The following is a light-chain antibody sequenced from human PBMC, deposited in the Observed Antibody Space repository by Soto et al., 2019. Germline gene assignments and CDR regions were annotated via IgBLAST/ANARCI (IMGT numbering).Light chain of an antibody. CDR2: GNS. J-gene: IGLJ2*01. Sequence: QPVLTQPPSVSGAPGQRVTISCTGSSSNIGTGYDVHWYQQLPGTAPKLLIYGNSNRPSGVPDRFSGSKSGTSASLAITGLQAEDEADYYRQSYDSNLSVVFGGGTKLTVL. CDR1: SSNIGTGYD. V-gene: IGLV1-40*01. CDR3: QSYDSNLSVV.